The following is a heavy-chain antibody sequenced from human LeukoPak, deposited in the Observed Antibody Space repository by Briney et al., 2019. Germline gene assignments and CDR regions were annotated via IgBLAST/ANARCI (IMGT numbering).Heavy chain of an antibody. Sequence: GGSLRLSCAASGLTFSSYAMSWVRQAPGKGLEWVSAISGSGGSTYYADSVKGRFTISRDNSKNTLYLQMNSLRAEDTAVYYCAKCQLHYDFWSGYYIFDYWGQGTLVTVSS. J-gene: IGHJ4*02. V-gene: IGHV3-23*01. CDR2: ISGSGGST. CDR1: GLTFSSYA. D-gene: IGHD3-3*01. CDR3: AKCQLHYDFWSGYYIFDY.